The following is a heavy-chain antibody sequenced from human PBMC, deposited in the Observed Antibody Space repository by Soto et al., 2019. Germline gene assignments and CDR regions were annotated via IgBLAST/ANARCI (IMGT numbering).Heavy chain of an antibody. D-gene: IGHD5-18*01. Sequence: GGSLRLSCAASGFTFSSYSMNWVRQAPGKGLEWVSSISSSSSYIYYADSVKGRFTISRDNAKNSLYLQMNSLRAEDTAVYYCARSGYSYGSFDYWGQGTLVTVSS. V-gene: IGHV3-21*01. J-gene: IGHJ4*02. CDR2: ISSSSSYI. CDR3: ARSGYSYGSFDY. CDR1: GFTFSSYS.